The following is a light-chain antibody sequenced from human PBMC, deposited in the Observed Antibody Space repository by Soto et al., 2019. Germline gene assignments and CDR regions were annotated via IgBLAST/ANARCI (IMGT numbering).Light chain of an antibody. CDR1: QSIGTY. Sequence: EIVLTQSPATLSLSPGDRATPSCRASQSIGTYLAWYQQKPGQAPSLLIYDASNRATGIPARFSGSGSGTDFTLTISSLEPEDFAVYFCQHRSNSPPTWTFGQGTKVEIK. CDR3: QHRSNSPPTWT. J-gene: IGKJ1*01. V-gene: IGKV3-11*01. CDR2: DAS.